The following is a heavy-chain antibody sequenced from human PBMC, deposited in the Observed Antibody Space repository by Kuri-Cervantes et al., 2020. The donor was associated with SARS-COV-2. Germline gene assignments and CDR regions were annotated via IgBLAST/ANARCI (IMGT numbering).Heavy chain of an antibody. CDR1: GGSISSGSYY. CDR2: IYTSGST. V-gene: IGHV4-61*09. Sequence: SETLSLTCTVSGGSISSGSYYWSWIRQPAGKGLEWIGYIYTSGSTNYNPSLKSRVTIPVDTSKNQFSLKLSSVTAADTAVYYCARDRSGIAAAGILFNYWGQGTLVTVSS. J-gene: IGHJ4*02. D-gene: IGHD6-13*01. CDR3: ARDRSGIAAAGILFNY.